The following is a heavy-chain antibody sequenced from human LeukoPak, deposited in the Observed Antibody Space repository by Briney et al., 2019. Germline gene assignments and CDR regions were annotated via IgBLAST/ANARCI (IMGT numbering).Heavy chain of an antibody. CDR3: ARDYYDSSGYYEVGY. Sequence: RASVKVSCKAAGYTFTSYAMHWARQAPGQRLEWMGWINAGNGNTKYSQKFQGRVTITRDTSASTAYMELSSLRSEDTAVYYCARDYYDSSGYYEVGYWGQGTLVTVSS. D-gene: IGHD3-22*01. CDR2: INAGNGNT. V-gene: IGHV1-3*01. J-gene: IGHJ4*02. CDR1: GYTFTSYA.